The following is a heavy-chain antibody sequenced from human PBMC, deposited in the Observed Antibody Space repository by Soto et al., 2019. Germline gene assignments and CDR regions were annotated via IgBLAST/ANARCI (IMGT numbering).Heavy chain of an antibody. CDR3: ARVGNGEGYYYYYMDV. D-gene: IGHD1-1*01. Sequence: QVQLQESGPGLVKPSQTLSLTCTVSGGSISSGGYYWSWIRQHPGKGLEWIGYIYYSGSTYYNPSLKSRVTISVDTSKNQFSLKLSSVTAADTAVYYCARVGNGEGYYYYYMDVWGKGTTVTVSS. J-gene: IGHJ6*03. CDR2: IYYSGST. V-gene: IGHV4-31*03. CDR1: GGSISSGGYY.